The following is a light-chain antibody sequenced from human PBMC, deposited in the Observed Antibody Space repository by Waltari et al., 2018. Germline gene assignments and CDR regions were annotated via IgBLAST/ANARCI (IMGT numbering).Light chain of an antibody. V-gene: IGKV1-33*01. J-gene: IGKJ4*01. CDR3: QQYVH. CDR2: DAS. CDR1: QDISNY. Sequence: DIQMTQSPSSLSASVGDRVTITCPASQDISNYLNWYQQKPGKATKLLIYDASNLETGVPSRFSGSGSGTDFTFTISSLQPEDIATYYCQQYVHFGGGTKVEIK.